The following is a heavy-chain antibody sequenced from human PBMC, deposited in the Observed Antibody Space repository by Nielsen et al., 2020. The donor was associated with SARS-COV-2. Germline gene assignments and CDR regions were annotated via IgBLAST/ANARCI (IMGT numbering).Heavy chain of an antibody. CDR1: GFTFSSYD. Sequence: GESLKITCAASGFTFSSYDMHWVCQATGKGLEWVSAIGTAGDTYYPGSVKGRFTISRENAKNSLYLQMNSLRAGDTAVYYCARERQLGYGMDVWGQGTTVTVSS. V-gene: IGHV3-13*01. CDR3: ARERQLGYGMDV. J-gene: IGHJ6*02. CDR2: IGTAGDT. D-gene: IGHD6-6*01.